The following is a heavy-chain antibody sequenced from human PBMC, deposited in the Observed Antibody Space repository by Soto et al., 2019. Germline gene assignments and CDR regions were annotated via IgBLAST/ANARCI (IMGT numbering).Heavy chain of an antibody. Sequence: EVQLLESGGGLVQPGGSLRLSCAASGFTFSSYAMSWVRQAPGKGLEWVSAISGSGGGTYYADSVKGRFTISRDNSKNALYLQRNRLRAEDTAVYYCAKDGWLGTYYDYGWRSCRWYYFDYWGQGTLVTVSS. D-gene: IGHD3-16*02. J-gene: IGHJ4*02. CDR2: ISGSGGGT. CDR3: AKDGWLGTYYDYGWRSCRWYYFDY. V-gene: IGHV3-23*01. CDR1: GFTFSSYA.